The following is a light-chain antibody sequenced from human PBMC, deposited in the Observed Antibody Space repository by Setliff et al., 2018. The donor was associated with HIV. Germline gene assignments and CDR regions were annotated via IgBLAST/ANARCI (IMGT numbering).Light chain of an antibody. Sequence: QSALAQPASVSGSPGQSITISCTGTSSDAGGFNYVSWYQQHPGKAPKLMIYDVSNRPSGVPDRFSGSESGNTASLTISGLQAEDEADYYCCSYADSYTSVGFGGGTKVTV. CDR3: CSYADSYTSVG. CDR2: DVS. V-gene: IGLV2-11*01. J-gene: IGLJ2*01. CDR1: SSDAGGFNY.